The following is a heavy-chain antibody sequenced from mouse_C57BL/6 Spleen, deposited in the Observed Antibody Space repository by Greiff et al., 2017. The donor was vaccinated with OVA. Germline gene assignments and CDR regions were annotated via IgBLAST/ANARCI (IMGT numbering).Heavy chain of an antibody. CDR1: GYTFTSYW. J-gene: IGHJ3*01. V-gene: IGHV1-64*01. CDR3: ARSYYGSSYGFAY. D-gene: IGHD1-1*01. Sequence: QVQLQQPGAELVKPGASVKLSCKASGYTFTSYWMHWVKQRPGQGLEWIGMIHPNSGSTNYNEKFKSKATLTVDKSSSTAYMQLSSLTSEDSAVDYCARSYYGSSYGFAYWGQGTLVTVSA. CDR2: IHPNSGST.